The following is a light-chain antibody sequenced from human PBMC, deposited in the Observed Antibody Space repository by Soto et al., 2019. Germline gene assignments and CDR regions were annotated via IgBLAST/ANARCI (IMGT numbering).Light chain of an antibody. V-gene: IGLV2-11*01. Sequence: QSALTQPRPVSGSPGQSITISCTGTSSDVGGYNYVSWHRQHPGKAPKLMIYDVSKRPSGVPDRFSGSKSGNTASLTISGLQAEDEADYYCCSYAGSYTHYVFGTGTKLTVL. CDR1: SSDVGGYNY. J-gene: IGLJ1*01. CDR2: DVS. CDR3: CSYAGSYTHYV.